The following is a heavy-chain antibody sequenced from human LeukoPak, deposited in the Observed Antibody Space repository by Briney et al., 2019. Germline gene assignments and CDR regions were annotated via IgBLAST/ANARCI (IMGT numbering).Heavy chain of an antibody. D-gene: IGHD5-12*01. CDR3: ARGPRGYDVLLSFDY. CDR2: ISGSGGST. CDR1: GFTFSSYA. J-gene: IGHJ4*02. Sequence: GGSLRLSCAASGFTFSSYAMSWVRQAPGKGLEWVSAISGSGGSTYYADSVKGRFTISRDNSKNTLYLQMNSLRAEDTAVYYCARGPRGYDVLLSFDYWGQGTLVTVSS. V-gene: IGHV3-23*01.